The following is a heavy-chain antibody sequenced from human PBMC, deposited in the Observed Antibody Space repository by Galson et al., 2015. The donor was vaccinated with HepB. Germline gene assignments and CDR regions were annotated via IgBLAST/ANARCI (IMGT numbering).Heavy chain of an antibody. Sequence: SLRLSCAVSGFNFSTYNMNWVRQAPGKGLEWVSYISSSSTAIYYADSVKGRFTISRDNAKNSLFLQMNSLRDEDTAVYYCARGTVVTSYDAFDIWGQGTKVIVSP. D-gene: IGHD4-23*01. V-gene: IGHV3-48*02. CDR3: ARGTVVTSYDAFDI. CDR1: GFNFSTYN. CDR2: ISSSSTAI. J-gene: IGHJ3*02.